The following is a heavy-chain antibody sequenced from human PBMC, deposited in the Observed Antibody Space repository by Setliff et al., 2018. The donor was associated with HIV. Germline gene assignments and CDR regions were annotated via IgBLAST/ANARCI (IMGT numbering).Heavy chain of an antibody. D-gene: IGHD1-1*01. CDR3: AKDGLAGYFES. CDR1: GFIFSSYS. V-gene: IGHV3-30*07. J-gene: IGHJ4*02. CDR2: ISYDGSRK. Sequence: PGGSLRLSCAASGFIFSSYSTHWVRQAPGKGLEWVAVISYDGSRKYYGDSVKGRFTISRDTSNNTLYLQMNSLRAEDTAVYYCAKDGLAGYFESWGLGTLVTVSS.